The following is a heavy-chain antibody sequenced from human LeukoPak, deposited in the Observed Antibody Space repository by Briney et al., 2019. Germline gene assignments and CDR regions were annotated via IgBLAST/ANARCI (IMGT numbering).Heavy chain of an antibody. CDR1: GFTFSSYA. D-gene: IGHD1-26*01. V-gene: IGHV3-23*01. Sequence: GGSLRLSCAASGFTFSSYAMSWVRQAPGKGLEWVSGISASGPGTYYADSVKGRFTISRDDSKNTLYLQMNSLRAENTAVYYCAKAMGAFYFDSWGQGSLVTVSS. J-gene: IGHJ4*02. CDR2: ISASGPGT. CDR3: AKAMGAFYFDS.